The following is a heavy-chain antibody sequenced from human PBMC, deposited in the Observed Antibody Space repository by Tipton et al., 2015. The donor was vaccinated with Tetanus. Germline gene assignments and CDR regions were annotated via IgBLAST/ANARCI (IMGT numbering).Heavy chain of an antibody. CDR1: GFNFSTSA. CDR3: AKVRRDLAPPCFDY. V-gene: IGHV3-23*01. J-gene: IGHJ4*02. CDR2: ISGSGNFT. D-gene: IGHD3-3*02. Sequence: SLRLSCAASGFNFSTSAISWVRRAPGKGLQWVAAISGSGNFTFYTDSVKGRFTISGDHSKKTVHLEMNNLRVGDTATYYCAKVRRDLAPPCFDYWGQGTLVTVSS.